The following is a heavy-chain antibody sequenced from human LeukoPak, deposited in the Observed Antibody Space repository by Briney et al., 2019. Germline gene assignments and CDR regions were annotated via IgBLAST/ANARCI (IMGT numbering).Heavy chain of an antibody. CDR1: GYTFTGYY. CDR2: INPNSGGT. V-gene: IGHV1-2*06. J-gene: IGHJ3*02. D-gene: IGHD6-19*01. CDR3: ARVKAVAGTRGAFDI. Sequence: ASVKVSCKAPGYTFTGYYMHWVRQAPGQGLEWMGRINPNSGGTNYAQKFQGRVTMTRDTSISTAYMELSRLRSDDTAVYYCARVKAVAGTRGAFDIWGQGTMVTVSS.